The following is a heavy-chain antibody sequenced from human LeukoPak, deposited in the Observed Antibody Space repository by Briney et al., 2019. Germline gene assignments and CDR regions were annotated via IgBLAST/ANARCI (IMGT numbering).Heavy chain of an antibody. CDR1: GGSFSGYY. CDR3: ARAPIYYDFWSGYYMAEYFQH. Sequence: PSETLSLTCAVYGGSFSGYYWSWIRQPPGKGLEWIGEINHSGSTNYNPSLKSRVTISVDTSKNQFSLKLSSVTAADTAVYYCARAPIYYDFWSGYYMAEYFQHWGQGTLVTVSS. J-gene: IGHJ1*01. D-gene: IGHD3-3*01. CDR2: INHSGST. V-gene: IGHV4-34*01.